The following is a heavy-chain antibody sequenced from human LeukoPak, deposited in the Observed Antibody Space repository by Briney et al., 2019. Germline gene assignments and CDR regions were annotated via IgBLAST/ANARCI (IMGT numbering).Heavy chain of an antibody. V-gene: IGHV3-48*01. CDR3: ARDSSDFWSGYYTGIYYFDY. D-gene: IGHD3-3*01. J-gene: IGHJ4*02. CDR2: ISSSSSTI. CDR1: GFTFSSYS. Sequence: GGSLRLSCAASGFTFSSYSMNWVRHAPGKGLEWVSYISSSSSTIYYADSVKGRFTISRDNAKNSLYLQMNSLRAEDTAVYYCARDSSDFWSGYYTGIYYFDYWGQGTLVTVSS.